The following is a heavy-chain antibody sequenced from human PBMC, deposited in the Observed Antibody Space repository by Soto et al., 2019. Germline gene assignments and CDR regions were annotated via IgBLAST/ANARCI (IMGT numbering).Heavy chain of an antibody. V-gene: IGHV3-23*01. J-gene: IGHJ6*02. Sequence: GGSLRLSCAASGFTFSSYAMSWVRQAPGKGLEWVSAISGSGGSTYYADSVRGRFTISRDNSKNTLYLQMNSLRAEDTAVYYYAKEMYSSGAYYFYFGMDVSGQATTVTVSS. D-gene: IGHD6-25*01. CDR2: ISGSGGST. CDR3: AKEMYSSGAYYFYFGMDV. CDR1: GFTFSSYA.